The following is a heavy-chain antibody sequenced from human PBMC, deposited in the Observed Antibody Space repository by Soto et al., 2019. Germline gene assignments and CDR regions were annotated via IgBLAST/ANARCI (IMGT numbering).Heavy chain of an antibody. V-gene: IGHV1-69*02. CDR3: AGGFLTYHYDSSGYYYGPGLDY. CDR1: GGTFSSYT. J-gene: IGHJ4*02. Sequence: SVKVSCKASGGTFSSYTISWVRQAPGQGLEWMGRIIPILGIANYAQKFQGRVTITADKSTSTAYMELSSLRSEDTAVYYCAGGFLTYHYDSSGYYYGPGLDYWGQGTLVTVSS. CDR2: IIPILGIA. D-gene: IGHD3-22*01.